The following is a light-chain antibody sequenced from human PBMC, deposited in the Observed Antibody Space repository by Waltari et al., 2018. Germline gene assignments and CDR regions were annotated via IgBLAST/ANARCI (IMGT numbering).Light chain of an antibody. J-gene: IGKJ1*01. CDR1: QKVLYSSNNKNY. V-gene: IGKV4-1*01. CDR2: WAS. Sequence: DIVMTQSPDFLAVPLGERATINCKSSQKVLYSSNNKNYLAWYQQKPGQPPRLLIHWASTRESGVPDRCSGSGSGTDFTLTISSLQAEDVAVYYCHQYYNLPQTFGQGTKVEVK. CDR3: HQYYNLPQT.